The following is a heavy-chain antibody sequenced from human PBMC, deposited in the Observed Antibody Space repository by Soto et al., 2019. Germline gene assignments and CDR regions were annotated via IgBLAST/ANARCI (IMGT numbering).Heavy chain of an antibody. Sequence: QVQLVQSGAEVKKPGSSVKVSCKASGGTFSSYAISWVRQAPGQGLEWMGGIIPIFGTANYAQKFQGRVTITADESTSTAYMELSSLRSEDTAVDYCARSPMVRGVTEDYYYYGMDVWGQGTTVTVSS. CDR3: ARSPMVRGVTEDYYYYGMDV. D-gene: IGHD3-10*01. CDR1: GGTFSSYA. V-gene: IGHV1-69*12. J-gene: IGHJ6*02. CDR2: IIPIFGTA.